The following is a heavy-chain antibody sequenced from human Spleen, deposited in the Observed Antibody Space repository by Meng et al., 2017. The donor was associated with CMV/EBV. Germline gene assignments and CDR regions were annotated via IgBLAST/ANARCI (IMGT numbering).Heavy chain of an antibody. CDR1: GFSLSSYK. J-gene: IGHJ6*02. V-gene: IGHV3-43*01. Sequence: GESLKISCAASGFSLSSYKMNWVRQAPGKGLEWVSLISRDGDSTYYADSVKGRFTISRDNSKNSLYLQMNSLRTEDTALYYCAKDLSGSYYDWGGYGMDVWGQGTTVTVSS. CDR2: ISRDGDST. CDR3: AKDLSGSYYDWGGYGMDV. D-gene: IGHD1-26*01.